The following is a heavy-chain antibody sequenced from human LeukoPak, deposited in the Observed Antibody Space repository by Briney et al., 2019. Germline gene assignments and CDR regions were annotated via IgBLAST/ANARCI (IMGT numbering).Heavy chain of an antibody. CDR3: AREPITETYYYDSSGYYYEASDI. J-gene: IGHJ3*02. CDR1: GFTFSSYW. CDR2: IKQDGSEK. Sequence: PGGSLRLSCAASGFTFSSYWMSWVRQAPGKGLEWVANIKQDGSEKYYVDSVKGRFTISRDNAKNSLYLQMNSLRAEDTAVYYCAREPITETYYYDSSGYYYEASDIWGQGTMVTVSS. D-gene: IGHD3-22*01. V-gene: IGHV3-7*01.